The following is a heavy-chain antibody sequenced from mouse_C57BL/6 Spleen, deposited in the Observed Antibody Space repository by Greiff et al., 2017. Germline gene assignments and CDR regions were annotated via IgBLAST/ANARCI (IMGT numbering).Heavy chain of an antibody. Sequence: VQLQQSGPELVKPGASVKISCKASGYTFTDYYMNWVKQSHGKSLEWIGDINPNNGGTSYNQKFKGKATLTVDKSSSTAYMELRSLTSEDSAVYYCARSDITTPLFDVWGTGTTVTVSS. V-gene: IGHV1-26*01. D-gene: IGHD1-2*01. CDR3: ARSDITTPLFDV. J-gene: IGHJ1*03. CDR1: GYTFTDYY. CDR2: INPNNGGT.